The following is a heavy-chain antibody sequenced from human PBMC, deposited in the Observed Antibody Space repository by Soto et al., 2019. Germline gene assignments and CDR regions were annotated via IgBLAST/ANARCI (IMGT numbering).Heavy chain of an antibody. CDR2: ISWDGGST. D-gene: IGHD1-1*01. CDR3: AKDIPGNTKSGMPV. Sequence: EVQLVESGGVVVQPGGSLRLSCAASGFTFDDYTMHWVRQAPGKGLEWVSLISWDGGSTYYADSVKGRFTISRDNSKNPLYLQMTGLKPEDTAFYYCAKDIPGNTKSGMPVWGQGTTV. J-gene: IGHJ6*02. V-gene: IGHV3-43*01. CDR1: GFTFDDYT.